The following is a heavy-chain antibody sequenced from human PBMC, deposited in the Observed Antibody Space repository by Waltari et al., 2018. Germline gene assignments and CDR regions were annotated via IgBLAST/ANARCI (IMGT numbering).Heavy chain of an antibody. CDR3: ARDLAVAGTLNWFDP. D-gene: IGHD6-19*01. CDR2: IYYSGST. V-gene: IGHV4-59*01. J-gene: IGHJ5*02. CDR1: GGSISSYY. Sequence: QVQLQESGPGLVKPSETLSLTCTVSGGSISSYYWSWIRQPPGKGLNLIGHIYYSGSTNYHPSLQSLVTISVDTSKTQFSLKLSSVTAADTAVYYCARDLAVAGTLNWFDPWGQGTLVTVSS.